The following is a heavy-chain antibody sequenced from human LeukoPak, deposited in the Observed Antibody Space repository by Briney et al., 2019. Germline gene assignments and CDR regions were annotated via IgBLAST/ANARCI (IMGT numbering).Heavy chain of an antibody. Sequence: ASETLSLTCAVYGGSFSDYFCGWIRKPPGKGLEWIGEINHSGGTNYNPSLKSRVTISVDTSKNQFSLNLSSVTAADTAVYYCARNVVVVPAAIHYGMDVWGQGTTVTVSS. CDR2: INHSGGT. D-gene: IGHD2-2*01. J-gene: IGHJ6*02. V-gene: IGHV4-34*01. CDR1: GGSFSDYF. CDR3: ARNVVVVPAAIHYGMDV.